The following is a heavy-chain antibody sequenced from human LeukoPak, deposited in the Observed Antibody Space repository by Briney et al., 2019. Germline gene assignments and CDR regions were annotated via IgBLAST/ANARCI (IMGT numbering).Heavy chain of an antibody. J-gene: IGHJ4*02. D-gene: IGHD4-11*01. V-gene: IGHV3-20*04. CDR2: INWNGGST. CDR3: ARNGIYSDYVTD. CDR1: GFAFDDYG. Sequence: PGGSLRLSCAASGFAFDDYGMSWVRQAPGKGLEWVSGINWNGGSTGYADSVKGRFTISRDNAKNSLYLQMNSLRAEDTALYYGARNGIYSDYVTDWGQGTLVTVSS.